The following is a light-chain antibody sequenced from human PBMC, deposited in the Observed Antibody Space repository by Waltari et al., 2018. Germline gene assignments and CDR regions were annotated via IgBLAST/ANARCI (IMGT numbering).Light chain of an antibody. CDR1: SSDIGAYKS. V-gene: IGLV2-8*01. CDR2: EVD. CDR3: SSYAGSNKLI. Sequence: QSALTQPPSASGSPGQTVIISCTGTSSDIGAYKSVSWYQQIPGRAPALIIYEVDRRPTGVPDRCSGSKSGNTASLTVSGRQTEEEGDYYCSSYAGSNKLIFGGVTKLTVL. J-gene: IGLJ2*01.